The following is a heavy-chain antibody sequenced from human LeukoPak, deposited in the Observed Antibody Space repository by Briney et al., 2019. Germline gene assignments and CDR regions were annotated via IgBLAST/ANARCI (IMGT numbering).Heavy chain of an antibody. CDR1: GFTFTGYY. V-gene: IGHV1-2*02. CDR2: INPNSGGT. D-gene: IGHD6-13*01. CDR3: ARLAAGTRIVLDP. J-gene: IGHJ5*02. Sequence: GASVKVSCKASGFTFTGYYMHWLRQAPGQGLEWMGWINPNSGGTNYAQNFQGRVTMTRDTSISTAYMELTLRSDDTAVYYCARLAAGTRIVLDPWGQGTLVTVSS.